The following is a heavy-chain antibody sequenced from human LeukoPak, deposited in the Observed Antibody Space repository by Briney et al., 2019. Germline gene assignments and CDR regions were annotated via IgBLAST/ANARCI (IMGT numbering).Heavy chain of an antibody. Sequence: GGSLRLSCAASGFTFSSYAMHWVRQAPGKGLEWVAVISYGGSNKYYADSVKGRFTISRDNSKNTLYLQMNSLRAEDTAVYYCARKSCSSTSCYSHFDYWGQGTLVTVSS. CDR2: ISYGGSNK. J-gene: IGHJ4*02. V-gene: IGHV3-30*04. D-gene: IGHD2-2*01. CDR3: ARKSCSSTSCYSHFDY. CDR1: GFTFSSYA.